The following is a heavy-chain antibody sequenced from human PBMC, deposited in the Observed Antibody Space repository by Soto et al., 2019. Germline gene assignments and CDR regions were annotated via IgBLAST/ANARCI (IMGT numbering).Heavy chain of an antibody. J-gene: IGHJ5*02. CDR2: IYYSGST. V-gene: IGHV4-39*01. Sequence: SETLSLTCTVSGGPISSSIYYWGWIRQPPGKGLEWIGSIYYSGSTYYNPSLKSRVTVSVDTSKNQFSLKLSSVTAADTAVYYCARRKAVAGTYWFDPWGQGTLVTVSS. CDR1: GGPISSSIYY. CDR3: ARRKAVAGTYWFDP. D-gene: IGHD6-19*01.